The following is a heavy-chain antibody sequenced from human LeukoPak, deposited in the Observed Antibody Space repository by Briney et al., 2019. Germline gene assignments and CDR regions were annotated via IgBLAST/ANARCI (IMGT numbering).Heavy chain of an antibody. CDR3: ARDVHRGTAFDI. CDR1: GGSISSYY. Sequence: SETLSLTCTVSGGSISSYYWSWIRQPPGKGLEWIGYIYYSGSTNYNPSLKSRVTISVDTSKNQFSLKLSSVTAADTAVYYCARDVHRGTAFDIWGQGTMVTVSS. CDR2: IYYSGST. D-gene: IGHD3-16*01. V-gene: IGHV4-59*01. J-gene: IGHJ3*02.